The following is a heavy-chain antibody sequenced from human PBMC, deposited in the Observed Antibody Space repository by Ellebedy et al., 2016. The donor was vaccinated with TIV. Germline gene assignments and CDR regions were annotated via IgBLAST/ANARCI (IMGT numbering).Heavy chain of an antibody. J-gene: IGHJ4*02. CDR1: GGSISSSNYY. V-gene: IGHV4-39*07. D-gene: IGHD3-10*01. CDR3: ARDEGGSGSLSY. Sequence: MPSETLSLTCTASGGSISSSNYYWGWIRQPPGKGLEWIGSIYYSGSTYYKTSLKSRITISLGPSKNEFSLRLSSVTAADTAVYYCARDEGGSGSLSYWGQGTLVTVSS. CDR2: IYYSGST.